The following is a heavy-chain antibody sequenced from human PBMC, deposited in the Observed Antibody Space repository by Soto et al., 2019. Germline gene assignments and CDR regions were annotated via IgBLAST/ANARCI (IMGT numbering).Heavy chain of an antibody. CDR3: ARHPAYPRAVDY. CDR2: IYYSGST. D-gene: IGHD2-2*01. Sequence: QLQLQESGPGLVKPSETLSPTCTVPGSSISSITYYWGGIRQPPGKGLEWIGSIYYSGSTYYNPSLKSRITISVDTSKNQFSLKLSSVTAADTAVYYCARHPAYPRAVDYWGQGTLVTVSS. CDR1: GSSISSITYY. J-gene: IGHJ4*02. V-gene: IGHV4-39*01.